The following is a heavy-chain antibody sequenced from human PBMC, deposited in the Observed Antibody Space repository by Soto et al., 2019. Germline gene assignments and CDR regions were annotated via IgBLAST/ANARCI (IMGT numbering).Heavy chain of an antibody. CDR1: GFTFSSYA. CDR2: ISGSGGST. D-gene: IGHD6-6*01. J-gene: IGHJ6*02. Sequence: QPGGSLRLSCAASGFTFSSYAMSWVRQAPGKGLEWVSAISGSGGSTYCADSVKGRFTISRDNSKNTLYLQMNSLRAEDTAVYYCAKDPHSSSSPYYYYYGMDVWGQGTTVTVSS. V-gene: IGHV3-23*01. CDR3: AKDPHSSSSPYYYYYGMDV.